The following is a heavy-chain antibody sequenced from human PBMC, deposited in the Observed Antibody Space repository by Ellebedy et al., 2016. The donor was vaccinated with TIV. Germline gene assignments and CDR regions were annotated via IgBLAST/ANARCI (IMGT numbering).Heavy chain of an antibody. D-gene: IGHD3-10*02. CDR1: GFSLSTSRMS. CDR2: IDWDDDK. J-gene: IGHJ3*02. CDR3: AHRMYYYVSDAFDI. Sequence: SGPTLVKPTQTLTLTCTFSGFSLSTSRMSVSWIRQPPGKALEWLARIDWDDDKFYSTSLRTRLTISKDTSKNQVVLTMTNMDPVDTATYYCAHRMYYYVSDAFDIWGQGTMVTVSS. V-gene: IGHV2-70*12.